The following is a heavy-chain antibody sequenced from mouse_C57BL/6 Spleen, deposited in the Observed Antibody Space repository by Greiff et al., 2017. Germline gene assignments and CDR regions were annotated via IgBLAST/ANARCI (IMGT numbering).Heavy chain of an antibody. CDR2: IYPRDGST. Sequence: QVQLQQSDAELVKPGASVKISCKVSGYTFTDHTIHWMKQRPEQGLEWIGYIYPRDGSTKYNEKFKGKATLTADKSSSTAYMQLNSLTSEDSAVYFCEAESLSASSYFDYWGQGTTLTVSS. J-gene: IGHJ2*01. CDR1: GYTFTDHT. CDR3: EAESLSASSYFDY. D-gene: IGHD6-1*01. V-gene: IGHV1-78*01.